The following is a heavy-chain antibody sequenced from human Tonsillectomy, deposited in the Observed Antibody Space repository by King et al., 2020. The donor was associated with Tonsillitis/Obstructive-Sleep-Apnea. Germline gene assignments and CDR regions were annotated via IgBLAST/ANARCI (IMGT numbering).Heavy chain of an antibody. CDR3: VTEGVEDDY. D-gene: IGHD1-1*01. J-gene: IGHJ4*02. V-gene: IGHV3-15*01. Sequence: DVQLVESGGGLVKPGGSLRLSCRGSGFSFTNAWMSWVRQAPEKGLEWVGRIKSKTYGGTTDYAVPGKGRFTISRDDSTNTVYLQMDSLKTEDTAVYYCVTEGVEDDYWGQGTLVTVSS. CDR2: IKSKTYGGTT. CDR1: GFSFTNAW.